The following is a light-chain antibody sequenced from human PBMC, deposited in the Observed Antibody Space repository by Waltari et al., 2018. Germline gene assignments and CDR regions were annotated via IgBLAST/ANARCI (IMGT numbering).Light chain of an antibody. CDR2: EGS. J-gene: IGLJ2*01. CDR1: SSDGGGYYL. CDR3: CSYAGSSTFHVV. Sequence: QSALTQPASVSGSPGQSTTIPCTGTSSDGGGYYLVSWDQQHPGKAPQLMIYEGSKRPAWVSNRFSGCKSGNTASLTISGLQAEDEADYYCCSYAGSSTFHVVFGGGTKLTVL. V-gene: IGLV2-23*03.